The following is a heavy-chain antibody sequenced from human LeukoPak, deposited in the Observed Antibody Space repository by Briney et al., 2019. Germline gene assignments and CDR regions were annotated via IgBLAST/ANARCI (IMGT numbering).Heavy chain of an antibody. D-gene: IGHD2/OR15-2a*01. V-gene: IGHV3-74*01. CDR1: GFTFSRWW. CDR3: AGHRPRNTVDF. J-gene: IGHJ4*02. Sequence: GGSLRLSCEDSGFTFSRWWMHWVRQAPGKGLVWVSRTNEDGSITDYADSVKGRFTISRDNAKNTLYLQMNSLRAEDTAVYYCAGHRPRNTVDFWGQGTLVTVSS. CDR2: TNEDGSIT.